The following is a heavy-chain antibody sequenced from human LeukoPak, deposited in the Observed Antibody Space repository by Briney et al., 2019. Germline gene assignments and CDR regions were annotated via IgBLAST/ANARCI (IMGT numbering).Heavy chain of an antibody. CDR3: SNALYPSYSNYYMDV. CDR1: GGTFSSYA. D-gene: IGHD6-13*01. V-gene: IGHV1-69*05. J-gene: IGHJ6*03. Sequence: SVKVSCTASGGTFSSYAISWVRQAPGQGLEWMGGIIPIFGTANYAQKFQGRVTITTDESTSTAYMELSSLRSEDTAVYYCSNALYPSYSNYYMDVWGKGTTVTVSS. CDR2: IIPIFGTA.